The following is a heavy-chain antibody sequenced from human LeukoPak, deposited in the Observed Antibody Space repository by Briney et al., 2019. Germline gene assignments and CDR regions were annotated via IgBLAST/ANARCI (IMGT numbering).Heavy chain of an antibody. V-gene: IGHV4-4*02. D-gene: IGHD1-1*01. CDR1: GASISSSYW. CDR2: IHHSGST. CDR3: AREGTSGTHLNWFDP. J-gene: IGHJ5*02. Sequence: SGTLSLTCAVSGASISSSYWWSWVRQPPGEGLEWIGEIHHSGSTKYNPSLKSRVTISVDKSKNQFSLKLSSVTAADTAVYYCAREGTSGTHLNWFDPWGQGTLVTVSS.